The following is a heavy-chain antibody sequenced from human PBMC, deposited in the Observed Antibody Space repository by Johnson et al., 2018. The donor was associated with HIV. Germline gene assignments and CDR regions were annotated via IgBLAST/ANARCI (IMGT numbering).Heavy chain of an antibody. CDR3: ALTSYYDSRGAFDI. D-gene: IGHD3-22*01. CDR2: ISSSGSTI. J-gene: IGHJ3*02. CDR1: GFTFSDYY. Sequence: QEQLVESGGGLAKPGGSLRLSCAASGFTFSDYYMSWIRQAPWKGLEWVSYISSSGSTIYYADSVKGRFTISRDNAKNSLYLQMNSLRAEDTAVYYCALTSYYDSRGAFDIWGQGTMVTVSS. V-gene: IGHV3-11*04.